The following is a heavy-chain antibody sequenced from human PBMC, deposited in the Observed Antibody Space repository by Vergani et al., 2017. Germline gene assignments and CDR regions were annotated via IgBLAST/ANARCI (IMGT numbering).Heavy chain of an antibody. J-gene: IGHJ4*02. D-gene: IGHD2-2*03. V-gene: IGHV3-33*01. CDR2: IWYDGSNK. CDR3: ARGPGGGLDMPREI. Sequence: QVQLVESGGGVVQPGRSLRLSCAASGFTFSSYGMHWVRQAPGKGLEWVAVIWYDGSNKYYADSVKGRFTISRDNSKNTLYLQMNSLRAEDTAVYYCARGPGGGLDMPREIWGQGTLVTVSS. CDR1: GFTFSSYG.